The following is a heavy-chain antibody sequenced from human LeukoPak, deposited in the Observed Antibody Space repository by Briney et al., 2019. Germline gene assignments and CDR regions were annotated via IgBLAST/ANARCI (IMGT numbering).Heavy chain of an antibody. CDR1: GGSFSGYY. J-gene: IGHJ4*02. CDR2: INHSGST. Sequence: SETLSLTCAVYGGSFSGYYWSWIRQPPGKGREWIGEINHSGSTNYNPSLKSRVTISVDTSKNQFSLKLSSVTAADTAVYYCARGGGSGWYVDYWGQGTLVTVSS. CDR3: ARGGGSGWYVDY. D-gene: IGHD6-19*01. V-gene: IGHV4-34*01.